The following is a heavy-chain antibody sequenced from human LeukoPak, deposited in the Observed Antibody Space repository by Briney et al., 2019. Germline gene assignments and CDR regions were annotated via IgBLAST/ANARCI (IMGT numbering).Heavy chain of an antibody. Sequence: PSGTLSLTCAVSGGSISSSNWWSWVRQPPGKGLEWIGEIYHSGSTNYNPSLKSRVTISVDKSKNQFSLKLSSVTAADTAVYYCAFQQAAAGTDGSPFDYWGQGTLVTVSS. CDR3: AFQQAAAGTDGSPFDY. D-gene: IGHD6-13*01. J-gene: IGHJ4*02. CDR2: IYHSGST. V-gene: IGHV4-4*02. CDR1: GGSISSSNW.